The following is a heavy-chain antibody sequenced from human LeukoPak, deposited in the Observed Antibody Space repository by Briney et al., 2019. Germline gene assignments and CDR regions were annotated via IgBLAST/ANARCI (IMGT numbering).Heavy chain of an antibody. V-gene: IGHV3-66*02. CDR3: ARDLVGGYYYMDV. J-gene: IGHJ6*03. D-gene: IGHD2-15*01. CDR1: GFTLSSNY. Sequence: PGGSLRLSCAASGFTLSSNYMSWVRQAPGKGLEGVSVIYSGGSTYYSDSVKGRFTISRDNSKNTLYLQMNSLRAEDTAVYYCARDLVGGYYYMDVWGKGTTVTVSS. CDR2: IYSGGST.